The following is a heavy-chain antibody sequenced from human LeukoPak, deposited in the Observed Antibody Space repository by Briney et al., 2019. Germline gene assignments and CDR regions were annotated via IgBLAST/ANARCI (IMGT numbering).Heavy chain of an antibody. CDR1: GGSFSGYY. Sequence: SETLSLTCAVYGGSFSGYYWSWIRQPPGKGLEWIGEINHSGSTNYNPSLKSRVTISVDTSKKQFSLKLSSVTAADTAVYYCARGIRYFDWLLLGYYFDYWGQGTLVTVSS. D-gene: IGHD3-9*01. V-gene: IGHV4-34*01. CDR3: ARGIRYFDWLLLGYYFDY. CDR2: INHSGST. J-gene: IGHJ4*02.